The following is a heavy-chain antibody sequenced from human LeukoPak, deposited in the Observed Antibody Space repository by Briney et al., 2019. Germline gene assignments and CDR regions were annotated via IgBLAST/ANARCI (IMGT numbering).Heavy chain of an antibody. D-gene: IGHD7-27*01. Sequence: GGSLRLSCAASGFTFSSYGMQWVRQAPGKGLEWVAVIWYDGSNKYYADSVKGRFTISRDNSKNTLYLQMNSLGAEDTAVYYCARSGTGDFQYYFDYWGQGTLVAVS. CDR3: ARSGTGDFQYYFDY. V-gene: IGHV3-33*01. CDR2: IWYDGSNK. CDR1: GFTFSSYG. J-gene: IGHJ4*02.